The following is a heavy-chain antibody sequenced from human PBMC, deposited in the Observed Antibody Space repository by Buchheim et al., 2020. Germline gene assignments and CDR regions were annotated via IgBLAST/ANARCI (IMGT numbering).Heavy chain of an antibody. CDR1: GGSFSGYY. V-gene: IGHV4-34*01. D-gene: IGHD3-22*01. CDR2: IYYSGST. CDR3: ARGSPYDSSGYLHY. J-gene: IGHJ4*02. Sequence: QVQLQQWGAGLLKPSETLSLTCAVYGGSFSGYYWSWIRQPPGKGLEWIGYIYYSGSTYYNPSLTSRVTISVDTSKNQFSLKLSSVTAADTAVYYCARGSPYDSSGYLHYWGQGTL.